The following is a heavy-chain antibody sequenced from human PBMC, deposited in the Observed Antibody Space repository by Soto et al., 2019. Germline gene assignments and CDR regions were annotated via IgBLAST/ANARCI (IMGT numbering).Heavy chain of an antibody. CDR1: GFTFSSYW. D-gene: IGHD3-22*01. J-gene: IGHJ4*02. CDR2: IKQDGSEK. V-gene: IGHV3-7*01. CDR3: ARENRDSSGYSEYFDY. Sequence: PGGSLRLSCAASGFTFSSYWMSWVRQAPGKGLEWVANIKQDGSEKYYVDSVKGRFTISRDNAKNSLYLQMNSLRAEDTAVYYCARENRDSSGYSEYFDYWGQGTLVTVSS.